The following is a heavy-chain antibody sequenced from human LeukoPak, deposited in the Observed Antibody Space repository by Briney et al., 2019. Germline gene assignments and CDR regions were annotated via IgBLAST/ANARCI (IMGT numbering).Heavy chain of an antibody. V-gene: IGHV4-30-4*08. CDR3: ARRFVGATDYYYMDV. J-gene: IGHJ6*03. CDR1: GGSISSGDYY. Sequence: SQTLSLTCTVSGGSISSGDYYWSWIRQPPGKGLEWIGYTYYSGSTYYNPSLKSRVTISVDTSKNQFSLKLSSVTAADTAVYYCARRFVGATDYYYMDVWGKGTTVTVS. D-gene: IGHD1-26*01. CDR2: TYYSGST.